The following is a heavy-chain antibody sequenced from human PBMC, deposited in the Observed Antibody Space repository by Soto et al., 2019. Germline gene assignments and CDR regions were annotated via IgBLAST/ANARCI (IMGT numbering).Heavy chain of an antibody. CDR2: IYHSGST. D-gene: IGHD5-18*01. CDR1: GGSISSSNW. V-gene: IGHV4-4*02. J-gene: IGHJ6*02. Sequence: QVQLQESGPGLVKPSGTLSLTCAVSGGSISSSNWWSWVRQPPGKGLEWIGEIYHSGSTNYNPSLKGRVPISVEHGKNQFSRKLSSVTAADTAVYYCAGWIQLQQYYYYGMDVWGQGTTVTVSS. CDR3: AGWIQLQQYYYYGMDV.